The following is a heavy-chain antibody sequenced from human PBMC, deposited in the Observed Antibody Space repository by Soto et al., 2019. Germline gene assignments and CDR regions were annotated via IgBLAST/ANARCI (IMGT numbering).Heavy chain of an antibody. D-gene: IGHD3-3*01. CDR3: VRQYYDFWTDYPDFDY. V-gene: IGHV1-18*04. J-gene: IGHJ4*02. CDR2: ISPNSGRP. CDR1: GYTFNKYD. Sequence: ASVKVSCKASGYTFNKYDITWVRQAPGQGLEWLGLISPNSGRPSYAQKFEGRVTMTTDTSTTTAYLELMSLISDDTAVYYCVRQYYDFWTDYPDFDYWGQGTLVTVSS.